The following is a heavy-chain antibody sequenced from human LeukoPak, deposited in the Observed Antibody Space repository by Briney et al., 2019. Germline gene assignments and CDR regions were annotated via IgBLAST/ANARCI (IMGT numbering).Heavy chain of an antibody. CDR2: ISSSSSYI. J-gene: IGHJ4*01. CDR1: GFTVSSYS. V-gene: IGHV3-21*01. CDR3: ARDPSSYNYGSPR. Sequence: GGSLRHSRAASGFTVSSYSMNWLRQAPGKGLEWDSSISSSSSYIYYADSVKGRFTISRDNAKNSLYLQMNSLGAEDTAVYYCARDPSSYNYGSPRWGQGTLVTVSS. D-gene: IGHD5-18*01.